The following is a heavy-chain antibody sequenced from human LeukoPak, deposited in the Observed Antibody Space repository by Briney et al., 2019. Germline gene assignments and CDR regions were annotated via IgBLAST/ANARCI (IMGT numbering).Heavy chain of an antibody. CDR3: ARDLGYSYGYFGDKYNWFDP. CDR2: TYYRSKWYN. CDR1: GDSVSSNSAA. D-gene: IGHD5-18*01. Sequence: SQTLSLTCAISGDSVSSNSAAWNWIRQSPSRSLEWLGRTYYRSKWYNDYAVSVKSRITINPDTSKNQFSLQLNSVTPEDTAVYYCARDLGYSYGYFGDKYNWFDPWGQGTLVTVSS. V-gene: IGHV6-1*01. J-gene: IGHJ5*02.